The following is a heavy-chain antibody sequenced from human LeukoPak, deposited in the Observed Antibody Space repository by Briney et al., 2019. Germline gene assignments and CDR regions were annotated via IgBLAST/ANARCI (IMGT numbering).Heavy chain of an antibody. CDR2: ISSNGGST. CDR1: GFTFSSYA. D-gene: IGHD6-19*01. V-gene: IGHV3-64*01. J-gene: IGHJ6*02. CDR3: ARAIAVAVYGMDV. Sequence: GGSLRLSCAASGFTFSSYAMHWVRQAPGKGLEYVSAISSNGGSTYYANSVKGRFTISRDNSKNTLYLQMGSLRAEDMAVYYCARAIAVAVYGMDVWGQGTTVTVSS.